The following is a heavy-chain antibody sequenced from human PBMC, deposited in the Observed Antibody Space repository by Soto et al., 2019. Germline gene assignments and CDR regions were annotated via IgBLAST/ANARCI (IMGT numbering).Heavy chain of an antibody. D-gene: IGHD6-19*01. V-gene: IGHV3-23*01. CDR1: GFTFSSYA. J-gene: IGHJ4*02. CDR3: VIDDWSSGRLAYFDY. CDR2: ISGSGGST. Sequence: PGGSLRLSCAASGFTFSSYAMSWVRQAPGKGLEWVSAISGSGGSTYYTDSVKGRFTISRDNSKNTLYLQMNSLRAEDTAVYYYVIDDWSSGRLAYFDYWGQGTLVTVS.